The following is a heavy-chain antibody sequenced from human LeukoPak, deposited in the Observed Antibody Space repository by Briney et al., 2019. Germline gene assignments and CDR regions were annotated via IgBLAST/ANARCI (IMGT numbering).Heavy chain of an antibody. CDR1: GFTFSSYE. V-gene: IGHV3-48*03. J-gene: IGHJ5*02. D-gene: IGHD4-17*01. CDR2: ISSSGSTI. Sequence: GGSLRLSCAASGFTFSSYEMNWIRQAPGKGLEWVSYISSSGSTIYYADSVKGRFTISRDNAKNSLYLQMNSLRAEDTAVYYCARVGGDFSWFDPWGQGTLVTVSS. CDR3: ARVGGDFSWFDP.